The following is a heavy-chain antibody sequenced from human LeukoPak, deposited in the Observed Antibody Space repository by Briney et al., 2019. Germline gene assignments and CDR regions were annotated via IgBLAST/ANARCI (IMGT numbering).Heavy chain of an antibody. CDR2: ISYDGSDK. Sequence: PGGSLRVSCAASGFTFSSYGMHWVRQAPGKGVEWVAVISYDGSDKYYADSVKGRFTISSDNSKNTLYLQMNSLRAEDTAVYYCAKDWGRWELLPAYWGQGTLVTVSS. D-gene: IGHD1-26*01. V-gene: IGHV3-30*18. J-gene: IGHJ4*02. CDR1: GFTFSSYG. CDR3: AKDWGRWELLPAY.